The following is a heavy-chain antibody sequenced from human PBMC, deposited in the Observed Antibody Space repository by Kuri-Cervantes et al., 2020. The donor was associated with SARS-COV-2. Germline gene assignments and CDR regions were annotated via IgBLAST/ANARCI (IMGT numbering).Heavy chain of an antibody. CDR1: GYTFTNYG. CDR2: ISGYNGNT. V-gene: IGHV1-18*01. J-gene: IGHJ1*01. CDR3: ARGPREAARPYFQH. Sequence: ASVKVSCKASGYTFTNYGISWVRQAPGQGLEWMGWISGYNGNTEYTQKLQGRVTMTRDTSISTAYMELSRLRSDDTAVYYCARGPREAARPYFQHWGQGTLVTVSS. D-gene: IGHD6-6*01.